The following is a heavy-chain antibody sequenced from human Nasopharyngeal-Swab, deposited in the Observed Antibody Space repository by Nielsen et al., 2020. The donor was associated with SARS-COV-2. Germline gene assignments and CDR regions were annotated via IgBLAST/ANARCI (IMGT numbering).Heavy chain of an antibody. D-gene: IGHD6-19*01. Sequence: SVKVSCKASGGTFSSYAISWVRQAPGQGLEWMGGIIPIFGTANYAQKFQGRVTITADESTSTAYMELSSLRSEDTAVYYCARDREKSSGWTGADYYYMDVWGKGTTVTVSS. CDR3: ARDREKSSGWTGADYYYMDV. V-gene: IGHV1-69*13. J-gene: IGHJ6*03. CDR1: GGTFSSYA. CDR2: IIPIFGTA.